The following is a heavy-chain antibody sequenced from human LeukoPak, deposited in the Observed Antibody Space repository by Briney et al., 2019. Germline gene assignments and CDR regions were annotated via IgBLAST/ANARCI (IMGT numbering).Heavy chain of an antibody. CDR2: INHSGVT. CDR3: ARGRGVVMRDWFDS. V-gene: IGHV4-34*01. CDR1: GGSFTDYY. D-gene: IGHD3-22*01. J-gene: IGHJ5*01. Sequence: PSETLSLTCVVYGGSFTDYYWTWIRQPPGKGLEWIGEINHSGVTNYNPPLKSRVTISIDTSKNQFSLEVTFVTAADTAVYYCARGRGVVMRDWFDSWGQGTLVTVSS.